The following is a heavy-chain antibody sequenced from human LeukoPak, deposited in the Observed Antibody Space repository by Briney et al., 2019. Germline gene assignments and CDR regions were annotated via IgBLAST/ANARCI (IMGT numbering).Heavy chain of an antibody. CDR1: GFTFSNYW. J-gene: IGHJ4*02. D-gene: IGHD6-6*01. Sequence: PGESLRLSCAASGFTFSNYWMSWVPQAPGKGWKWVANIKQDGGQTYYVDSLKGRFTVSRDNAKNSLYLQMNNLRAEDTAVYYCARIGYSSSSTDYWGQGTLVTVSS. CDR3: ARIGYSSSSTDY. CDR2: IKQDGGQT. V-gene: IGHV3-7*01.